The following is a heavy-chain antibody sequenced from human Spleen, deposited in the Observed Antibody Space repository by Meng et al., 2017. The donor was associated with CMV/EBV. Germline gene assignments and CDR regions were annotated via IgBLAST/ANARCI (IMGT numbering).Heavy chain of an antibody. CDR2: ISHSRST. J-gene: IGHJ4*02. V-gene: IGHV4-34*01. CDR1: GGSCSGYY. Sequence: GGSCSGYYWSWIRQDPGKGLEWLGEISHSRSTNYNPSLKRRGSISIDTSKNHFSLTLSSVTAADTAVYYCARRFYDSTGYYNLVDYWGQGTLVTVSS. CDR3: ARRFYDSTGYYNLVDY. D-gene: IGHD3-22*01.